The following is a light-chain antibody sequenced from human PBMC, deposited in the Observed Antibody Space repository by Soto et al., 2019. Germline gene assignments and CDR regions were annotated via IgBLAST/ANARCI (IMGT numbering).Light chain of an antibody. Sequence: DIVMTQSPDSLAVSLGERATINCKSSQSVLYSSNNKNYLVWYQQKPGQLPRLLIYWSSTRESGVPDRFSGSGSGTDFTLTISSLQAEDVAVYYCQQYFEIPYTFGQGTKLEIK. V-gene: IGKV4-1*01. J-gene: IGKJ2*01. CDR1: QSVLYSSNNKNY. CDR2: WSS. CDR3: QQYFEIPYT.